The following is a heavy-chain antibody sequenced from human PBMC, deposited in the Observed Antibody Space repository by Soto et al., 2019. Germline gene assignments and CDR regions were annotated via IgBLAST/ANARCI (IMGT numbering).Heavy chain of an antibody. J-gene: IGHJ6*03. Sequence: SETLSLTCTVSGGSISSYYWSWIRQPPGKGLEWIGYIYYSGSTNYNPSLKSRVTISVDTSKNQFSLKLSSVTAADTAVYYCARESYGYTGYYYYYMDVWGKGTTVTVSS. CDR3: ARESYGYTGYYYYYMDV. CDR1: GGSISSYY. CDR2: IYYSGST. D-gene: IGHD5-18*01. V-gene: IGHV4-59*01.